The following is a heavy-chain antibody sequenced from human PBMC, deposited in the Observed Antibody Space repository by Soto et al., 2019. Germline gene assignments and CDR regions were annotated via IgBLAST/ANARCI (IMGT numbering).Heavy chain of an antibody. V-gene: IGHV3-30*18. J-gene: IGHJ4*02. CDR1: GFTFSSYG. Sequence: GGSLRLSCAASGFTFSSYGMHWVRQAPGKGLEWVAVISYDGSNKYYADSVKGRFTISRDNSKNTLYLQMNSLRAEDTVVYYYAKCSSPLIWTIDYWGQGTLVTV. CDR3: AKCSSPLIWTIDY. D-gene: IGHD2-15*01. CDR2: ISYDGSNK.